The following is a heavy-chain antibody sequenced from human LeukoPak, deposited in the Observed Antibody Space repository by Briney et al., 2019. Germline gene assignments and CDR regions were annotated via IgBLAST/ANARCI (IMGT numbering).Heavy chain of an antibody. Sequence: ASVTVSCKASGGSFPNYAISWVRQAPGQGLEWMGGIIPIFGTTKYAQNLQGRLSFSAGESTTTAYMELSGLKYEDTAIYFCARGKSRQWLATPFDFWGQGTLVTVSS. CDR1: GGSFPNYA. J-gene: IGHJ4*02. D-gene: IGHD6-19*01. CDR2: IIPIFGTT. CDR3: ARGKSRQWLATPFDF. V-gene: IGHV1-69*13.